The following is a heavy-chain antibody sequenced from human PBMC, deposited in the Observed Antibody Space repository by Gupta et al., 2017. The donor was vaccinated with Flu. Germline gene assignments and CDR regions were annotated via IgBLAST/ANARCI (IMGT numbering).Heavy chain of an antibody. J-gene: IGHJ4*02. CDR3: ARGYDSGWYNPFY. CDR2: INHNGNI. D-gene: IGHD6-19*01. V-gene: IGHV4-34*02. CDR1: GGSFSGYY. Sequence: QVQLQQWGAGLLKPSETLSLTCAVYGGSFSGYYWSWIRQPPGKGLEWIGEINHNGNIKYNPSLKSRVTMSIDTSKNQFSLSLSSVTAADTAVYYCARGYDSGWYNPFYWGQGTLVTVSS.